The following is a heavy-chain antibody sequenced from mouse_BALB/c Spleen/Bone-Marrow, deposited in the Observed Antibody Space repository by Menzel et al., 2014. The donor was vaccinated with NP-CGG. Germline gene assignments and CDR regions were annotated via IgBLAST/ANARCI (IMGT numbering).Heavy chain of an antibody. J-gene: IGHJ4*01. D-gene: IGHD2-3*01. CDR1: GYTFTSYW. Sequence: LQSGAELVKPGASVKLSCKASGYTFTSYWMHWVKQRPGQGLEWIGEIDPSDSYTNYNQKFKGKATLTVDKSSSTAYMQLSSLTSEDSAVYFCARWLLRYYAMDDWGQGTSVTVSS. V-gene: IGHV1-69*02. CDR2: IDPSDSYT. CDR3: ARWLLRYYAMDD.